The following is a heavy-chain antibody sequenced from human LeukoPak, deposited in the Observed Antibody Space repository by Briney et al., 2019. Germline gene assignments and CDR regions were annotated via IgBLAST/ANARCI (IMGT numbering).Heavy chain of an antibody. CDR1: GITFSSYA. J-gene: IGHJ4*02. Sequence: GGSLRLSCAASGITFSSYAMSWVRQAPGKGLEWVSGISGSGDNTYHTDSVKGRFTISRDNSKNTLYLQMNSLRAEDTAVYYCAKGRGVTVTTSFDYWGQGTLVTVSS. CDR2: ISGSGDNT. CDR3: AKGRGVTVTTSFDY. D-gene: IGHD4-17*01. V-gene: IGHV3-23*01.